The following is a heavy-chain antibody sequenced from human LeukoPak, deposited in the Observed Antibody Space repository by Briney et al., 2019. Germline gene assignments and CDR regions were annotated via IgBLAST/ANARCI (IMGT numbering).Heavy chain of an antibody. Sequence: ASVKVSCKASGYTFSSYHIHWVRQAPGQGLEWMGKINPSFNPGVDVTSYAQKFQGRVTITTDESTSTAYMELSSLRSEDTAVYYCASPSGYPEAFDIWGQGTMVTVSS. CDR1: GYTFSSYH. CDR2: INPSFNPGVDVT. J-gene: IGHJ3*02. CDR3: ASPSGYPEAFDI. D-gene: IGHD3-22*01. V-gene: IGHV1-46*01.